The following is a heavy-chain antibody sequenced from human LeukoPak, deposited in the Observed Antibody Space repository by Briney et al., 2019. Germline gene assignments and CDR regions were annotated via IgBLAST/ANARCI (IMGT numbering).Heavy chain of an antibody. CDR2: INHSGST. V-gene: IGHV4-34*01. Sequence: SETLSLTCAVYGGSFSGYYWSWIRQPPGKGLEWIGEINHSGSTNYNPSLKSRVTISVDTSKNQFSLKLSSVTAADTAVYYCARPKHTYYYGMDVWGQGTTVTVS. D-gene: IGHD2-21*01. CDR3: ARPKHTYYYGMDV. J-gene: IGHJ6*02. CDR1: GGSFSGYY.